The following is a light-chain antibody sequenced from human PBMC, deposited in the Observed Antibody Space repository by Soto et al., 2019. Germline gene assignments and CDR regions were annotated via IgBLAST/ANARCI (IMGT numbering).Light chain of an antibody. V-gene: IGLV2-14*01. CDR1: SSDVGGYNY. Sequence: ALTQPASVSGSPGQSITISCTGTSSDVGGYNYVSWYQQYPGKAPKLMIYEVSNRPSGVSNRFSGSKSGNTASLTISGLQAEDEADYYCSSYTSSITVVFGGGTKLTVL. J-gene: IGLJ2*01. CDR2: EVS. CDR3: SSYTSSITVV.